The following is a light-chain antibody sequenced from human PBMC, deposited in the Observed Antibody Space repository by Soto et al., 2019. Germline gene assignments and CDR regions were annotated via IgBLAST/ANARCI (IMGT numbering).Light chain of an antibody. V-gene: IGKV3-15*01. Sequence: ENVLTQCSGTVSFSALERVTVYGSPSQTVSGTYLAWYQHKPGQAPRLLIYGASTRATGIPARFSGSGSGTEFTLTISSLQSEDFAVYYCQQYNNWPRTFGQGTKVDI. J-gene: IGKJ1*01. CDR1: QTVSGTY. CDR3: QQYNNWPRT. CDR2: GAS.